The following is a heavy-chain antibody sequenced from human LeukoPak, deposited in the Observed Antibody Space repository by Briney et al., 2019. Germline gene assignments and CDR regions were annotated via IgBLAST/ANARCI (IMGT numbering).Heavy chain of an antibody. Sequence: GGSLRLSCAASGFTFSSYEMNWVRQAPGKGLEWVSYISSNGSTIYYADSVKGRFTISRDNAKNSLYLQMNSLRAEDTAVYYCAELGITMIGGVWGKGTTVTISS. J-gene: IGHJ6*04. CDR1: GFTFSSYE. CDR2: ISSNGSTI. V-gene: IGHV3-48*03. CDR3: AELGITMIGGV. D-gene: IGHD3-10*02.